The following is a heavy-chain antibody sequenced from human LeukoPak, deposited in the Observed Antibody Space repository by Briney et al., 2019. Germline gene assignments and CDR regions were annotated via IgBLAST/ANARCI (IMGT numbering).Heavy chain of an antibody. CDR2: IHSGGST. J-gene: IGHJ4*02. CDR3: ARDPAAVAINTYG. D-gene: IGHD5-24*01. V-gene: IGHV3-66*01. Sequence: AGGSLRLSCAASGFTVSNNYMNWVRQAPGKGLEWVSLIHSGGSTSYADSVKGRFTISRDSSKNTLYLQMNNLRVEDTAVYYCARDPAAVAINTYGWGQGTLVTVSS. CDR1: GFTVSNNY.